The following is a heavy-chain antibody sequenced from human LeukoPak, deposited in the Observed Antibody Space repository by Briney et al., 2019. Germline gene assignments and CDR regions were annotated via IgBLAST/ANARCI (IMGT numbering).Heavy chain of an antibody. CDR3: AKGYCSGGSCATDY. D-gene: IGHD2-15*01. CDR1: GFTFSSYA. V-gene: IGHV3-23*01. CDR2: ISGSGGST. J-gene: IGHJ4*02. Sequence: GGSLSLSCAASGFTFSSYAMSWVRQAPGKGLEWVSAISGSGGSTYYADSVKGRFTISGDNSKNTLYLQMNSLRAEDTAVYYCAKGYCSGGSCATDYWGQGTLVTVSS.